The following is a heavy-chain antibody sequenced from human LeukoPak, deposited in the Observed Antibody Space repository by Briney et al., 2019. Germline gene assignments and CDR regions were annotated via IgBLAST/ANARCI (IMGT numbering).Heavy chain of an antibody. J-gene: IGHJ6*03. Sequence: PGGSLRLSCAASGFTFSSYSMNWVRQAPGKGLEWVSSISSSSSYIYYADSVKGRFTISRDNAKNSLYLQMNSLRAEDTAVYYCARSEMGYSNYYMDVWGKGTTVTVSS. CDR2: ISSSSSYI. V-gene: IGHV3-21*01. D-gene: IGHD2-8*01. CDR3: ARSEMGYSNYYMDV. CDR1: GFTFSSYS.